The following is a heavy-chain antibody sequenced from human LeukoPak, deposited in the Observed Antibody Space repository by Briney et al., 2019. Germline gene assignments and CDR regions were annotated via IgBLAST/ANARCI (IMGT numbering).Heavy chain of an antibody. CDR2: IIPIFGTA. CDR3: ARVYCSGGSCHNWFDP. D-gene: IGHD2-15*01. V-gene: IGHV1-69*05. CDR1: GGTFSSYA. J-gene: IGHJ5*02. Sequence: SVKVSCKASGGTFSSYAISWVRQAPGQGLEWMGRIIPIFGTANYAQKFQGRVTITTDESTSTAYMELSSLRSEDTAVYYCARVYCSGGSCHNWFDPWGQGTLVTVSS.